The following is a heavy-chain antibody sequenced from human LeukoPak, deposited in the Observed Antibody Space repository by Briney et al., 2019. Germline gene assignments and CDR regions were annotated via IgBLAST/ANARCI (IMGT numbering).Heavy chain of an antibody. D-gene: IGHD5-24*01. CDR3: ARVPPPFTMYYMDV. CDR1: GFTVSSNY. V-gene: IGHV3-53*01. CDR2: IYSGGST. Sequence: PGGSLRLSCAASGFTVSSNYMSWVRQAPGKGLEWVSVIYSGGSTYYADSVKGRFTISRDSSKNTVSLQMNSLRAEDTAIYFCARVPPPFTMYYMDVWGKGTPVIVSS. J-gene: IGHJ6*03.